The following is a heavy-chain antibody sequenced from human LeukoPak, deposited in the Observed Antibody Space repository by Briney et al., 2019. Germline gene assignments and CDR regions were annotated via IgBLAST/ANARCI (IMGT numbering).Heavy chain of an antibody. CDR3: ASRRSDIVATTYYFDY. J-gene: IGHJ4*02. Sequence: SETLSLTCAVYGGSFSGYYWSWIRQPPGKGLEWIGEINHSGSTNYNPSLKSRVTISVDTSKNQFSLKLSSVTAADTAVYYCASRRSDIVATTYYFDYWGQGTLVTVSS. CDR1: GGSFSGYY. V-gene: IGHV4-34*01. D-gene: IGHD5-12*01. CDR2: INHSGST.